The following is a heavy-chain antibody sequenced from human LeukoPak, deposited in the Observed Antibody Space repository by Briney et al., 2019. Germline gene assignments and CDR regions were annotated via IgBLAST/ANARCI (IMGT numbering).Heavy chain of an antibody. CDR1: GFTFSGYG. CDR2: IRYDGSYK. V-gene: IGHV3-30*02. CDR3: AKDSSGWYFDY. D-gene: IGHD6-19*01. J-gene: IGHJ4*02. Sequence: PGGSLRLSCAASGFTFSGYGIHWVRQAPGKGLEWVAFIRYDGSYKHYADSVKGRFTISRDNSKNTLYLQMNSLRAEDTAVYYCAKDSSGWYFDYWGQGTLVTVSS.